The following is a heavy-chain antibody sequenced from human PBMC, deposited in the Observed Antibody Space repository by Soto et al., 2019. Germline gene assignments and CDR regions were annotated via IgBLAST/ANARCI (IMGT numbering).Heavy chain of an antibody. J-gene: IGHJ4*02. D-gene: IGHD6-19*01. CDR2: IHYTGGT. CDR3: ARRTKLGTAWYPDC. Sequence: QVHLQESGPGLVKPSETLSLTCAVSGGSISGYSWSWIRQPPGKGLELIGNIHYTGGTNYNPSLKSRLTISLDTSKIQISLQLTSVTAADTAIYYCARRTKLGTAWYPDCWGQGTLVTVSS. CDR1: GGSISGYS. V-gene: IGHV4-59*08.